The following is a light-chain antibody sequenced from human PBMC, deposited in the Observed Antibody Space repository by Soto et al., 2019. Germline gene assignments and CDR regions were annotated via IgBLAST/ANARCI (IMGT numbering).Light chain of an antibody. CDR1: QSVGSSY. CDR3: QQYHKTPIT. J-gene: IGKJ4*01. Sequence: EIVFTQSPGTLSLPPGARATLSCGASQSVGSSYLAWYQQIPGQAPRLLIHGVSSRAAGIPDRFSGSGSGTDFTLTISRLEPEDFAVYYCQQYHKTPITFGRGTKVDIK. CDR2: GVS. V-gene: IGKV3-20*01.